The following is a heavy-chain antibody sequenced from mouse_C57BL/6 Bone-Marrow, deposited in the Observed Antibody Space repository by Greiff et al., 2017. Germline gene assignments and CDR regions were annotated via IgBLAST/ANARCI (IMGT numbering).Heavy chain of an antibody. V-gene: IGHV1-52*01. D-gene: IGHD1-1*01. Sequence: QVQLQQPGAELVRPGSSVKLSCKASGYTFTSYWMNWVKQRPIQGLEWIGNIDPSDSETNYNQKFKDKATLTVDKSSSTAYMQLSSLTSEYSAVYYCTREYYGSLDYWGQGTTLTVSS. J-gene: IGHJ2*01. CDR1: GYTFTSYW. CDR3: TREYYGSLDY. CDR2: IDPSDSET.